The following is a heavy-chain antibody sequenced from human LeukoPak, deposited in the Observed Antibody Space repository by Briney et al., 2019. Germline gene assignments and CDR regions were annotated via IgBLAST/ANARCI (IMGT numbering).Heavy chain of an antibody. V-gene: IGHV3-74*01. J-gene: IGHJ6*03. D-gene: IGHD3-10*01. CDR2: INSDGSST. Sequence: GGSLRLSCAASGFTFSSYWMHWVRQAPGKGLVWVSRINSDGSSTSYADSVKGRFTISRDNAKNTLYLQMNSLRAEDTAVYYCAREGGYYYGSGSYSLYYYYYMDVWGKGTTVTISS. CDR1: GFTFSSYW. CDR3: AREGGYYYGSGSYSLYYYYYMDV.